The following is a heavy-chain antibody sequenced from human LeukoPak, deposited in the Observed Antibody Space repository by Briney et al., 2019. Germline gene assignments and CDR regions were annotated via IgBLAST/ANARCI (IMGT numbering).Heavy chain of an antibody. J-gene: IGHJ2*01. Sequence: GGSLRLSCAASGFAFSSDWMHWVRQAPGKGPVWVSRINSDGSSTTYADSVKGRFTISRDNAKNTLYLQMNSLRAEDTALYYCASRWWYFDLWGRGTLVTVSS. D-gene: IGHD6-13*01. CDR3: ASRWWYFDL. CDR1: GFAFSSDW. V-gene: IGHV3-74*03. CDR2: INSDGSST.